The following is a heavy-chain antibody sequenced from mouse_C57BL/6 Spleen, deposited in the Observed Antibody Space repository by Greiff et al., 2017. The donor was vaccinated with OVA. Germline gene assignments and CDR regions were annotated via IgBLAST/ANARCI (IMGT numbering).Heavy chain of an antibody. J-gene: IGHJ2*01. D-gene: IGHD2-4*01. V-gene: IGHV5-17*01. CDR1: GFTFSDYG. CDR2: ISSGSSTI. CDR3: ARHDFYYLDY. Sequence: EVKLVESGGGLVKPGGSLKLSCAASGFTFSDYGMHWVRQAPEKGLEWVAYISSGSSTIYYADTVKGRFTISRDNAKNTLFLQMTSLRSEDTAMYYCARHDFYYLDYWGQGTTLTVSS.